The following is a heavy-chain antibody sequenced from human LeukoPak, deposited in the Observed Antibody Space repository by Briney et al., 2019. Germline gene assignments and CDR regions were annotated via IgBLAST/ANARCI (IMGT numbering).Heavy chain of an antibody. CDR1: GGSFSGYY. V-gene: IGHV4-34*01. CDR2: INRSGTT. CDR3: ARGIAVAGGDY. D-gene: IGHD6-19*01. Sequence: PSETLSLTCVVYGGSFSGYYWSWIRQPPGKGLEWIGEINRSGTTNYNPSLKSRVTISVDTSKNQFSLKLSSVTAADTAVYYCARGIAVAGGDYWGQGTLVTVSS. J-gene: IGHJ4*02.